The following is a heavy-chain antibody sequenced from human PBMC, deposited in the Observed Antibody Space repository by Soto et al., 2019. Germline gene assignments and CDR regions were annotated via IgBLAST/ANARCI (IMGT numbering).Heavy chain of an antibody. V-gene: IGHV1-8*01. Sequence: GASAKVSCMASGYTFPSYDINWVRQATGQGLEWMGWMKPNSGNTGYAQKFQGRVTMTRNTSISTAYMELSSLRSEDTAVYYCARVAIAARTYYYYGMDVWGQGTTVTVSS. J-gene: IGHJ6*02. CDR1: GYTFPSYD. CDR2: MKPNSGNT. CDR3: ARVAIAARTYYYYGMDV. D-gene: IGHD6-6*01.